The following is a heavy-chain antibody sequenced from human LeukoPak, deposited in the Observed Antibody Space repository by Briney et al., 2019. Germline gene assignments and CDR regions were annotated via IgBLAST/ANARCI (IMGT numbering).Heavy chain of an antibody. CDR2: IYYSGST. Sequence: SETLSLTCTVSGGSISSGDYYWSWIRQPPGKGLEWIGYIYYSGSTYYNPSPKSRVTISVDTSKNQFSLKLSSVTAADTAVYYCARLDYDFWSNEYYFDYWGQGTLVTVSS. V-gene: IGHV4-30-4*08. J-gene: IGHJ4*02. D-gene: IGHD3-3*01. CDR1: GGSISSGDYY. CDR3: ARLDYDFWSNEYYFDY.